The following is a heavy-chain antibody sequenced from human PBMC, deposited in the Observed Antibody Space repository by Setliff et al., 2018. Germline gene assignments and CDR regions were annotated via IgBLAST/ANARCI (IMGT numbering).Heavy chain of an antibody. J-gene: IGHJ6*02. Sequence: SETLSLTCGVSGYSISSGHFWSWIRQPPGKGLEWVGYVYYTGNTNYNPSLKSRLTISVDPSKNQVSLQLKSATTADTAVYYCARDRTAYNYGMDIWGQGTKVTVSS. CDR2: VYYTGNT. D-gene: IGHD5-18*01. V-gene: IGHV4-61*01. CDR3: ARDRTAYNYGMDI. CDR1: GYSISSGHF.